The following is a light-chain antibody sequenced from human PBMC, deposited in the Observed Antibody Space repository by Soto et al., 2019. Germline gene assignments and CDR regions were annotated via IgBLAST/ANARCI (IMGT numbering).Light chain of an antibody. CDR3: HVWDSSSDHYV. CDR1: NIGGKS. V-gene: IGLV3-21*02. CDR2: DDS. J-gene: IGLJ1*01. Sequence: ELTQPPSVSVAPGQTARITCGGNNIGGKSVHWYQQKPGQAPVLVVYDDSDRPSGIPDRFSGSNSGDTATLTIRRVEAGDEADYYCHVWDSSSDHYVFGTGTKGTVL.